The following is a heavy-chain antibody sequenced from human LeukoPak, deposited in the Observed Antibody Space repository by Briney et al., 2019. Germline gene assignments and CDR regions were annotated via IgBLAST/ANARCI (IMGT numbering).Heavy chain of an antibody. J-gene: IGHJ4*02. D-gene: IGHD6-19*01. V-gene: IGHV3-21*01. CDR1: GFTFSSNS. CDR3: ARGGQGGCPDY. CDR2: ISSSSSYI. Sequence: GGSLRLSCAASGFTFSSNSMNWVRQAPGQGLEWVSSISSSSSYIYYADSVKGRFTISRDNAKNSLYLQMNSLRAEDTAVYYCARGGQGGCPDYWGQGTLVTVSS.